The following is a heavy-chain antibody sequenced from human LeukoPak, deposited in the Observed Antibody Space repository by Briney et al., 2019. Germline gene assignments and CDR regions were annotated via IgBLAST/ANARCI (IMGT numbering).Heavy chain of an antibody. V-gene: IGHV5-51*01. CDR3: ARREWLLSGGFDY. Sequence: PGESLKISCKGSGYSFTSYWIGWVRQMPGKGLEWMGIIYPGASDTRYSLSFQGQGTISADKSISTAYLQWSSLKASDTAMYYCARREWLLSGGFDYWGQGTLVTVSS. J-gene: IGHJ4*02. CDR2: IYPGASDT. CDR1: GYSFTSYW. D-gene: IGHD3-3*01.